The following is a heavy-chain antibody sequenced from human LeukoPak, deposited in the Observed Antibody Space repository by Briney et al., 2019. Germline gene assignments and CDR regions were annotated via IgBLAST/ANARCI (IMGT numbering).Heavy chain of an antibody. CDR3: ARDSRARIAVAGTVWFDP. D-gene: IGHD6-19*01. CDR2: IYYSGST. J-gene: IGHJ5*02. CDR1: GGSISSSSYY. V-gene: IGHV4-39*07. Sequence: SETLSLTCTVSGGSISSSSYYWGWIRQPPGKGLEWIGSIYYSGSTYYNPSLKSRVTMSVDTSKNQFSLKLSSVTAADTAVYYCARDSRARIAVAGTVWFDPWGQGTLVTVSS.